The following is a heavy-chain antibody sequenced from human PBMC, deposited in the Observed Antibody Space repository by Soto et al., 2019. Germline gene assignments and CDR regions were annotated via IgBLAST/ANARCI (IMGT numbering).Heavy chain of an antibody. CDR3: ARHPFPGCINAVCYAFDY. Sequence: QVQLVQSGAEVKKPGASVKVSCKASGYTFTDYYIHWVRQAPGQGLEWMGMINPSGGSTDYAQKFRGRETMNRDTSTGTGYMGLSSLSSEDTAVYYCARHPFPGCINAVCYAFDYWGQGSLVTVSS. J-gene: IGHJ4*02. D-gene: IGHD2-8*01. V-gene: IGHV1-46*01. CDR2: INPSGGST. CDR1: GYTFTDYY.